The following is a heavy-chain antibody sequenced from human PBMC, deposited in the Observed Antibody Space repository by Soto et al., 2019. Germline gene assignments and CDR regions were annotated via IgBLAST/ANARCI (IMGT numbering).Heavy chain of an antibody. CDR1: GGSISSYY. Sequence: PSETLSLTCTVSGGSISSYYWSWIRQPPGKGLEWIGYMYYSGSTNYNPSLKSRVTISVDTSKNQFSLKLSSVTAADTAVYYCARGEEEVTTSGKPWFDPWGQGTLVTVSS. CDR2: MYYSGST. CDR3: ARGEEEVTTSGKPWFDP. D-gene: IGHD4-4*01. V-gene: IGHV4-59*01. J-gene: IGHJ5*02.